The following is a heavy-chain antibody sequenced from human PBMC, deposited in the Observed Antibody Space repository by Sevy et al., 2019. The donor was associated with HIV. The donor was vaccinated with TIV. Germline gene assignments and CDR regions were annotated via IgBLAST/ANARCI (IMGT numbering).Heavy chain of an antibody. Sequence: SQTLSLTCAVYGGSFSGYYWSWIRQPPGKGLEWIGEINHSGSTNYNPSLKSRVTISVDTSKNQFSLKLSSVTAADTAVYYCARASYDFWSGYYTGLSRFDPWGQGTLVTVSS. CDR1: GGSFSGYY. V-gene: IGHV4-34*01. CDR3: ARASYDFWSGYYTGLSRFDP. D-gene: IGHD3-3*01. J-gene: IGHJ5*02. CDR2: INHSGST.